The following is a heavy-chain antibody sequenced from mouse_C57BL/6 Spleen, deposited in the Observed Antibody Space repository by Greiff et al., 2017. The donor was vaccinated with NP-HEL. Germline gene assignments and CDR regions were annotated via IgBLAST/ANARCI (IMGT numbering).Heavy chain of an antibody. CDR3: ARGGAGDPSRVDWYFDV. V-gene: IGHV1-64*01. CDR2: IHPNSGST. Sequence: VQLQQSGAELVKPGASVKLSCKASGYTFTSYWMHWVKQRPGQGLEWIGMIHPNSGSTNYNEKFKSKATLTVDKSSSTAYMQLSSLTSEDSAVYYCARGGAGDPSRVDWYFDVWGTGTTVTVSS. CDR1: GYTFTSYW. J-gene: IGHJ1*03.